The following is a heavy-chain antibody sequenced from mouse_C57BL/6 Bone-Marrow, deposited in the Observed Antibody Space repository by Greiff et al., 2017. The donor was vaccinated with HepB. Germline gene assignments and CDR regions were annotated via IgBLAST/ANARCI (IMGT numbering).Heavy chain of an antibody. Sequence: QVQLQQPGAELVMPGASVKLSCKASGYTFTSYWMHWVKQRPGRGLEWIGEIDPSDSYTNYNQKFKGKSTLTVDKSSSTAYMQLSSLTSEDSAVYYCARSLGAWFAYWGQGTLVTVSA. V-gene: IGHV1-69*01. CDR1: GYTFTSYW. J-gene: IGHJ3*01. CDR3: ARSLGAWFAY. CDR2: IDPSDSYT. D-gene: IGHD4-1*01.